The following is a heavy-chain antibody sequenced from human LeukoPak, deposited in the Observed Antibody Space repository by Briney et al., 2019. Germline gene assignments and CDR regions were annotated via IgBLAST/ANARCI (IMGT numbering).Heavy chain of an antibody. D-gene: IGHD1-26*01. CDR3: ASRPPSGSYWM. CDR1: GFTFSSYA. Sequence: GGSLRLSCAASGFTFSSYAMSWVRQAPGKGLEWVSGVSGSGGSTYYADSVKGRFTISRDNSKNTLYLQMNSLRAEDTAVYYCASRPPSGSYWMWGQGTLVTVSS. V-gene: IGHV3-23*01. CDR2: VSGSGGST. J-gene: IGHJ4*02.